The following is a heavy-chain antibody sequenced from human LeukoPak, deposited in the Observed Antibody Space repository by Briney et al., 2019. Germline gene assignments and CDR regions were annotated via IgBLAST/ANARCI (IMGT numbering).Heavy chain of an antibody. J-gene: IGHJ3*02. CDR2: TYYRSKWYN. V-gene: IGHV6-1*01. CDR3: ARGAWSSSRSGDDAFDI. CDR1: GDSVSSNSAA. Sequence: SQTLSLTCAISGDSVSSNSAAWNWIRQSPSRGLEWLGRTYYRSKWYNDYAVSVKSRITINPDTSKNQFSLQLNSVTPEDTAVYYCARGAWSSSRSGDDAFDIWGQGTMVTVSS. D-gene: IGHD6-13*01.